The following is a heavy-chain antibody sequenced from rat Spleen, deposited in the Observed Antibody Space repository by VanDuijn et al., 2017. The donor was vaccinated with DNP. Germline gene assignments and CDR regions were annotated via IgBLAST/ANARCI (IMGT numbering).Heavy chain of an antibody. D-gene: IGHD1-1*01. Sequence: EVKLVESGGGLVQPGRSLKLSCAASGFNLNDYWMGWVRQAPGKGLEWIGEINMDGNTINYTPSLKDKFTISRDNGQNTLYLQMSKLRSEDTAIYYCVRANSGDPLDYWGQGVMVTVSS. CDR3: VRANSGDPLDY. CDR2: INMDGNTI. V-gene: IGHV4-2*01. CDR1: GFNLNDYW. J-gene: IGHJ2*01.